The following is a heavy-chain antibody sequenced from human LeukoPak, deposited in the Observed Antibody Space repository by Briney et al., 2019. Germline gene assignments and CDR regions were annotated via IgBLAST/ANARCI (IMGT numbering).Heavy chain of an antibody. CDR1: GFTFSSYS. CDR3: AREMSSWTGYFDY. Sequence: GGSLRLSCAASGFTFSSYSMNWVRQALGKGLEWVSYISSSSSTIYYADSVKGRFTISRDNAKNSLYLQMNSLRAEDTAVYYCAREMSSWTGYFDYWGQGTLVTVSS. V-gene: IGHV3-48*04. J-gene: IGHJ4*02. CDR2: ISSSSSTI. D-gene: IGHD6-13*01.